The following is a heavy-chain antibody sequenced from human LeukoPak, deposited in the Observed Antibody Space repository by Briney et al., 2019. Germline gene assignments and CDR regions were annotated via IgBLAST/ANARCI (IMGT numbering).Heavy chain of an antibody. CDR2: INPNSGGT. CDR1: GYTFTGYY. J-gene: IGHJ3*02. D-gene: IGHD6-13*01. Sequence: EDSVKVSCKASGYTFTGYYMHWVRQAPGQGREWMGWINPNSGGTNYAQKFQGRVTMTRDTSISTAYMELSSLRSEDTAVYYCARDEAYSSSWYAIWAAFDIWGQGTMVTVSS. V-gene: IGHV1-2*02. CDR3: ARDEAYSSSWYAIWAAFDI.